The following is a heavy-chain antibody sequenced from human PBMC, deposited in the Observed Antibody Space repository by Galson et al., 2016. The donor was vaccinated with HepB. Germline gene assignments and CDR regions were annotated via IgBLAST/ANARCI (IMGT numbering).Heavy chain of an antibody. CDR2: ISYSGST. CDR3: ARLEGGGSFDLLLAGRGQSYYYYYGMDV. J-gene: IGHJ6*02. Sequence: SETLSLTCTVSGGSIRSSSFYWGWIRQPPGKGLEWIGSISYSGSTYYNPSLKSRVTISVDTSKNQFSLKLSSATAADTALYYCARLEGGGSFDLLLAGRGQSYYYYYGMDVWGQGTTVTVS. V-gene: IGHV4-39*01. D-gene: IGHD3-9*01. CDR1: GGSIRSSSFY.